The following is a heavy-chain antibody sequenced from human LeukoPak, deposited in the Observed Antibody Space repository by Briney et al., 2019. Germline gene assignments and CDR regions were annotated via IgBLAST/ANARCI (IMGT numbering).Heavy chain of an antibody. J-gene: IGHJ3*02. V-gene: IGHV3-11*01. CDR3: VRGHYYAQEAFDI. Sequence: PGGSLRLSCAASGFTVSSNYMSWVRQAPGKGLQWLSYISSGSVTIYYADSLKGRFTISRDNAKNSLYLEMNSLGDEDTALYYCVRGHYYAQEAFDIWGQGTMVTVSS. D-gene: IGHD3-16*01. CDR1: GFTVSSNY. CDR2: ISSGSVTI.